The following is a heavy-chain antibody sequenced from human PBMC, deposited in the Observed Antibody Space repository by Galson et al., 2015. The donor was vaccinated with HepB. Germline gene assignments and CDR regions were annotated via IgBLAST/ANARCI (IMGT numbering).Heavy chain of an antibody. D-gene: IGHD6-25*01. CDR1: GFRFSSYG. J-gene: IGHJ4*02. CDR2: ISADGERP. Sequence: SLRLSCAASGFRFSSYGMNWVRQAPGMGLEWVSAISADGERPYYADSAKGRFTISRDNSKDTLYLQINSLRADDTAIYYCAKESGSQKPFDYWGLGTLVTVST. V-gene: IGHV3-23*01. CDR3: AKESGSQKPFDY.